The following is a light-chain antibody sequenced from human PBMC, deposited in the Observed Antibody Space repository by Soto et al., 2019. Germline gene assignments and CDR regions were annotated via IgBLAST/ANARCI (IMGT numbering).Light chain of an antibody. Sequence: DIQMTQSPSSLSASVGDRVTITCRASQSISSYLNWYQQKPGKAPKVLIYAASSLQSGVPSRFSGSGSGTEFTLTLSSLQPEDSATYYCQQLNNYPWTFGQGTKVDIK. CDR1: QSISSY. V-gene: IGKV1-9*01. J-gene: IGKJ1*01. CDR3: QQLNNYPWT. CDR2: AAS.